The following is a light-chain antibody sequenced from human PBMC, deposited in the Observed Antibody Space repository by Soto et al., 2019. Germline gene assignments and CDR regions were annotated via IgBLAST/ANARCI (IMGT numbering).Light chain of an antibody. V-gene: IGKV3-20*01. CDR1: QSVSNRY. CDR2: GAS. CDR3: QQYGSSGT. J-gene: IGKJ1*01. Sequence: EVVLTQSPGSLSLSPGGRATLPCRASQSVSNRYLAWYQQKPGQAPRLLIYGASNRATGIPDRFSGSGSGTDFTLTISRLEPEDFAVYYCQQYGSSGTFGQGTKVDIK.